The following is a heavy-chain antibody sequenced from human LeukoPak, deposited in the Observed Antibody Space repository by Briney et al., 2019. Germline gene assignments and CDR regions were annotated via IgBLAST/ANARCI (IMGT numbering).Heavy chain of an antibody. CDR2: IYYSGST. CDR1: GGSISSYY. J-gene: IGHJ4*02. V-gene: IGHV4-59*01. Sequence: PSETLSLTCTVSGGSISSYYWSWIRQPPEKGLEWIGYIYYSGSTNYNPSLKSRVTISVDTSKNQFSLKLSSVTAADTAVYYCARGGVGRYFDWLSIDYWGQGTLVTVSS. CDR3: ARGGVGRYFDWLSIDY. D-gene: IGHD3-9*01.